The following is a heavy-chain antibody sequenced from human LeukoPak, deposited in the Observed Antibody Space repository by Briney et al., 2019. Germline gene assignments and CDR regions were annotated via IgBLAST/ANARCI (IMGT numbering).Heavy chain of an antibody. Sequence: PGGSLRLSCEASGFTFSSHCMSWVRQAPGKGLEWVANIKQDGSEKYYVNPVKGRFTISRDNAKNSLYLQMSILRAADTAVYYCARVRIAVAVSAFDIWGQGRMVTVSS. CDR3: ARVRIAVAVSAFDI. CDR1: GFTFSSHC. CDR2: IKQDGSEK. D-gene: IGHD6-19*01. V-gene: IGHV3-7*01. J-gene: IGHJ3*02.